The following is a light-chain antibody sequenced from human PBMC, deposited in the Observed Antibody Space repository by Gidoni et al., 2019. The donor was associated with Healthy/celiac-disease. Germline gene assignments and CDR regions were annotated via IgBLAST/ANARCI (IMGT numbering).Light chain of an antibody. CDR1: QSVSSY. CDR3: QQRSNWPPRT. V-gene: IGKV3-11*01. Sequence: EIVLTRSPATLSLSPGERATLSCRASQSVSSYLAWYQQKPGQAPRLLIYDASNRATGIPARFSGSGSGTDFTLTISSLEPEDFAVYYCQQRSNWPPRTFGQGTKVEIK. J-gene: IGKJ1*01. CDR2: DAS.